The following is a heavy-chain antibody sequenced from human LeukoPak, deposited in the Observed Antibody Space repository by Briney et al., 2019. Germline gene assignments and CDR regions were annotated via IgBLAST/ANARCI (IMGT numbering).Heavy chain of an antibody. CDR1: GGSISSGDYY. J-gene: IGHJ4*02. Sequence: NSSQTLSLTCTVSGGSISSGDYYWSWIRQPPGKGLEWIGYIYYSGSTYYNPSLKSRVTISVDTSKNQFSLKLSSVTAADTAVYYCARNRYSGYDFAVYYFDYWGQGTLVTVSS. CDR2: IYYSGST. V-gene: IGHV4-30-4*08. D-gene: IGHD5-12*01. CDR3: ARNRYSGYDFAVYYFDY.